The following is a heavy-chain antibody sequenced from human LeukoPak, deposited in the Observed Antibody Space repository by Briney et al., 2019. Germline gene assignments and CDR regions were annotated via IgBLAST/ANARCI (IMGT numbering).Heavy chain of an antibody. V-gene: IGHV3-48*03. J-gene: IGHJ4*02. Sequence: GGSLRLSCAASGFTFSSYEMNWVRQAPGKGLEWVSYISSSGSTIYYADSVKGRFTISRDNARNSLYLQMNSLRAEDTAVYYCASGYSGYDFHFDYWGQGTLVTVSS. CDR2: ISSSGSTI. D-gene: IGHD5-12*01. CDR1: GFTFSSYE. CDR3: ASGYSGYDFHFDY.